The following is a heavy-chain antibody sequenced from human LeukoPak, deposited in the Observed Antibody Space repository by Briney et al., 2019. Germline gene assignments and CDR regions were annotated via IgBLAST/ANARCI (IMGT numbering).Heavy chain of an antibody. V-gene: IGHV4-30-2*01. CDR3: GRVDYDNWFDP. J-gene: IGHJ5*02. CDR1: GGSINSGTYS. D-gene: IGHD3-3*01. Sequence: PSQTLALTCAVSGGSINSGTYSWSWIRQPPGKGLEWIGYIYHSGSTYYNPSLKSRVTISVDRSKNQFSLKLNSVTAADTAVYYCGRVDYDNWFDPWGQGTLVTVSS. CDR2: IYHSGST.